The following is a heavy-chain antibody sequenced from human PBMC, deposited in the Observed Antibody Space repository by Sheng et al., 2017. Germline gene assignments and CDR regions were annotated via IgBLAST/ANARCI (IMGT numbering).Heavy chain of an antibody. CDR2: IYSDGTST. CDR1: GFTFSSYW. V-gene: IGHV3-74*01. J-gene: IGHJ3*02. Sequence: EVQLVESGGGLVQPGGSLRLSCAASGFTFSSYWMHWVRQAPGKGLVWVSRIYSDGTSTNYADSVKGRFTISRDNAKNTLYLQMSSLRAEDTAVYYCAREGDCTSTSCYSNAFDIWGQGTMVTVSS. D-gene: IGHD2-2*01. CDR3: AREGDCTSTSCYSNAFDI.